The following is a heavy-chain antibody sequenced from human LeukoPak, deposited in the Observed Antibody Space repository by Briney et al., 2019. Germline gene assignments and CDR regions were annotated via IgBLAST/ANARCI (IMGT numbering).Heavy chain of an antibody. D-gene: IGHD2-2*01. CDR2: IYPSDSDT. CDR3: ARPQCSSITCYVDY. Sequence: GESLKISCKGSGYNFTNYWIGWVRQMPGKGLEWMGIIYPSDSDTRYSPSFQGQVTISADKSISTAYLQWSSLKASDTAMYYCARPQCSSITCYVDYWGQGTLVTVSP. V-gene: IGHV5-51*01. J-gene: IGHJ4*02. CDR1: GYNFTNYW.